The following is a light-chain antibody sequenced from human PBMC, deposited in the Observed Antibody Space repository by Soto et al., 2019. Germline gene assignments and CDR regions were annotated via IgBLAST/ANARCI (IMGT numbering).Light chain of an antibody. CDR2: EGS. Sequence: DIALTQTPLSQSVTPGQPASISCKSSQSLLQSDGKTYLYWYLQRPGQPPQILIYEGSKRFSGVPDRFSGSGSGTYFTLKISRVEAEDVGVYYCMQSTQLPRTFGPGTKLEIK. V-gene: IGKV2D-29*01. CDR3: MQSTQLPRT. J-gene: IGKJ2*01. CDR1: QSLLQSDGKTY.